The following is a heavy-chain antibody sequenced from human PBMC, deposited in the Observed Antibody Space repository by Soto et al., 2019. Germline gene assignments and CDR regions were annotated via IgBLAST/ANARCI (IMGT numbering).Heavy chain of an antibody. CDR1: GFTFSSYA. CDR2: ISGSGGST. V-gene: IGHV3-23*01. D-gene: IGHD3-3*01. Sequence: GGSLRLSCAASGFTFSSYAMSWVRQAPGEGLEWVSAISGSGGSTYYADSVKGRFTISRDNSKNTLYLQMNSLRAEDTAVYYCAKDPYRISYYDFWSGPGNWFDPWGQGTLVTVSS. J-gene: IGHJ5*02. CDR3: AKDPYRISYYDFWSGPGNWFDP.